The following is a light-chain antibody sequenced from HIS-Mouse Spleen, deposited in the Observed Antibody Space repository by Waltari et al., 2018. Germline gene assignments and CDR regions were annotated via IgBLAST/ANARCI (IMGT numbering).Light chain of an antibody. CDR2: DVS. CDR1: SSSVGGYNY. V-gene: IGLV2-14*03. CDR3: SSYTSSSTLV. Sequence: QSALTQPASVSGSPGQSLTISCPGTSSSVGGYNYVPWYQQHPGKAPKLMIYDVSNRPSGVSNRFSGSKSGNTASLTISGLQAEDEADYYCSSYTSSSTLVFGGGTKLTVL. J-gene: IGLJ3*02.